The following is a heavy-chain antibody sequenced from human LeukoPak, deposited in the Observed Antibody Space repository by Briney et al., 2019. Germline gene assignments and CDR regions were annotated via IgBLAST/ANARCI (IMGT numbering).Heavy chain of an antibody. CDR2: INHSGST. V-gene: IGHV4-34*01. CDR1: GVSFSAYY. D-gene: IGHD6-6*01. CDR3: ARGPYWTIAARPMDY. Sequence: SETLSLTCGVYGVSFSAYYWNWIRQPPGKGLEWIGEINHSGSTNYNPSLQSRVTISVDTSKNQFSLKLRSVTAADTAVYYCARGPYWTIAARPMDYWGQGTLVTVSS. J-gene: IGHJ4*02.